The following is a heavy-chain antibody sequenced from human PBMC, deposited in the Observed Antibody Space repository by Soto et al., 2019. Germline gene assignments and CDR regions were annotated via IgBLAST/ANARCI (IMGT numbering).Heavy chain of an antibody. CDR3: TGEITASDY. CDR1: GFTFSSYA. V-gene: IGHV3-21*01. J-gene: IGHJ4*02. Sequence: AGGSLRLSCTASGFTFSSYAMNWVRQAPGKGLEWVSPISSSSSHIYYVDSVKGRFTVSRDNAKNSVFLQMNSLRAEDTAVYYCTGEITASDYWGQGNLVTVSS. CDR2: ISSSSSHI.